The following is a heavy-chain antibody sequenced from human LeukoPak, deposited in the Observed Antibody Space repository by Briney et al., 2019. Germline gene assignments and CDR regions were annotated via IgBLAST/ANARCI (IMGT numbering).Heavy chain of an antibody. D-gene: IGHD6-13*01. J-gene: IGHJ4*02. V-gene: IGHV4-39*01. CDR1: GASFSSSTYY. CDR2: IYYSGST. CDR3: ARHAGGISATGTRPFDY. Sequence: PSETLSLTCTVSGASFSSSTYYWGWIRQPPGKGLEWIGSIYYSGSTYYNPSLKSRVTMSVDTSKNQFSLKPSSVTAADTAVYYCARHAGGISATGTRPFDYWGQGTLVTVSS.